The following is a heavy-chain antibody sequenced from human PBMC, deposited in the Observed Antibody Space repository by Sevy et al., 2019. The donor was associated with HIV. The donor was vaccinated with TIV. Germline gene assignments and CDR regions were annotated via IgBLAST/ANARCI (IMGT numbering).Heavy chain of an antibody. Sequence: ASVKVSCKASGYTFTNYGFCWVRQAPGQGLEWMGWISAYNGNTNYAQKFQGRVTMTTDTSTRTAYMERRSLRSDDTALYYCARSTAGLEDFYYGMDVWGQGTTVTVSS. CDR1: GYTFTNYG. CDR3: ARSTAGLEDFYYGMDV. J-gene: IGHJ6*02. CDR2: ISAYNGNT. V-gene: IGHV1-18*01. D-gene: IGHD3-10*01.